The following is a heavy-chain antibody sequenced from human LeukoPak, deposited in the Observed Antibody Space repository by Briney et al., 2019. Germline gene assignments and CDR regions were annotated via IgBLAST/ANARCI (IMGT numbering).Heavy chain of an antibody. V-gene: IGHV3-23*01. Sequence: PGASLRLSCAVSGFSLSRYAMSWVRKAPGKGLEWVSAISGSGGSTYYADSVKGRFTISRDNSKNTLYLQMDSLRAEDTAVYYCAKDSSGWPYYFDYWGQGTLVTVSS. CDR1: GFSLSRYA. J-gene: IGHJ4*02. CDR2: ISGSGGST. CDR3: AKDSSGWPYYFDY. D-gene: IGHD6-19*01.